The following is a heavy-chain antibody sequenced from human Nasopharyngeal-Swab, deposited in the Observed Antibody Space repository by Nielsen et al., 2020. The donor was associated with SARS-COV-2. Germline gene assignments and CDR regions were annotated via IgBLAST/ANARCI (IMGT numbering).Heavy chain of an antibody. Sequence: SETLSLTCAVYGGSFSGYYWSWIRQPPGKGLEWIGEINHSGSTNYNPSLKSRVTISVDTSKNQFSLKLSSVTAADTAVYYCAREYCSSSALLDYWGQGTLVTVSS. V-gene: IGHV4-34*01. J-gene: IGHJ4*02. CDR2: INHSGST. CDR3: AREYCSSSALLDY. CDR1: GGSFSGYY. D-gene: IGHD6-6*01.